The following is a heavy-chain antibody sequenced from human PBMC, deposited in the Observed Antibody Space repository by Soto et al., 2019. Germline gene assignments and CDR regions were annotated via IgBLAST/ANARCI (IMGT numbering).Heavy chain of an antibody. D-gene: IGHD6-6*01. V-gene: IGHV4-39*01. Sequence: SETLSLTCTVSGGSISSSTYYWDWIRHPPGKGLEWIGAMYYTGNKNYNPSLESRVTMSVDTSKNQFSLKLSSVTPTDTAVYYCPRRSSSSLGSLFDPWGRGIMLTV. CDR3: PRRSSSSLGSLFDP. J-gene: IGHJ5*02. CDR1: GGSISSSTYY. CDR2: MYYTGNK.